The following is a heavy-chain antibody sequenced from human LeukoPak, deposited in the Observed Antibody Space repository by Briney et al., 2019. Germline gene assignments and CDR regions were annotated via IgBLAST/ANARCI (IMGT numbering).Heavy chain of an antibody. J-gene: IGHJ4*02. Sequence: SETLSLTCTVSGGSFRTYYWSWIRQPPGKGLDWIGEINHSGSTNYNPSLKSRVTISVDSSKDQFSLKLSSVTAADTAVYYCASLYSSSWYGPQGYFDYWGQGTLVTVSS. CDR2: INHSGST. CDR3: ASLYSSSWYGPQGYFDY. CDR1: GGSFRTYY. V-gene: IGHV4-34*01. D-gene: IGHD6-13*01.